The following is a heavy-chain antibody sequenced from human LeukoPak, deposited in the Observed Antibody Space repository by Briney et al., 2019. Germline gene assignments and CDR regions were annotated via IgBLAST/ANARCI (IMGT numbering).Heavy chain of an antibody. J-gene: IGHJ5*02. D-gene: IGHD3-10*01. CDR3: AKDLRVSVLLWFGQRPDNWFDP. CDR2: ISGSGGST. Sequence: GGSLRLSCAASGFTFRSYAMSWVRQAPGKGLEWVSAISGSGGSTYYADSVKGRFTISRDNSKNTLYLQMNSLRAEDTAVYYCAKDLRVSVLLWFGQRPDNWFDPWGQGTLVTVSS. V-gene: IGHV3-23*01. CDR1: GFTFRSYA.